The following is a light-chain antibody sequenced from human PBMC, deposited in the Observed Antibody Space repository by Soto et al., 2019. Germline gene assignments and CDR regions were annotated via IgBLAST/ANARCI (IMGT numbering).Light chain of an antibody. J-gene: IGKJ5*01. Sequence: ENVLTQSPGTLSLSPGERVTLSCRASQDIRSHLAWYQQKPGQAPRLLIFDASSRATGIPDRFSGSGSGTDFTLSISRLEPEDFAVYYCQQYGSSLITFGQGTRLEIK. CDR2: DAS. CDR1: QDIRSH. V-gene: IGKV3-20*01. CDR3: QQYGSSLIT.